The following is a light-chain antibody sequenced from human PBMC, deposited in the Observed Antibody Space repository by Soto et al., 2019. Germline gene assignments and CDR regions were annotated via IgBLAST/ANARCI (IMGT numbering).Light chain of an antibody. V-gene: IGKV1-5*01. CDR3: QQYNSYPYT. Sequence: DIKMTQSPSTLSASVGDRVTITCRASQSIRSWLAWYQQKPGKAPKLLIYDASSLESGVPSRFSGSGSGTEFTLTISILQPDDFATYYCQQYNSYPYTFGQGTQLEIK. CDR2: DAS. J-gene: IGKJ2*01. CDR1: QSIRSW.